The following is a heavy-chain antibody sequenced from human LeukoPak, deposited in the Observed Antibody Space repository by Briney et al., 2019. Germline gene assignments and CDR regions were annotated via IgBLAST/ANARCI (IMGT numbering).Heavy chain of an antibody. CDR1: GGSISSSSYY. V-gene: IGHV4-39*07. CDR3: ARDPRVAAAGTVDY. CDR2: IYYSGST. Sequence: PSETLSLTCTVYGGSISSSSYYWGWIRQPPGKGLEWIGSIYYSGSTYYNPSLKSRVTISVDTSKNQFSLKLSSVTAADTAVYYCARDPRVAAAGTVDYWGQGTLVTVSS. J-gene: IGHJ4*02. D-gene: IGHD6-13*01.